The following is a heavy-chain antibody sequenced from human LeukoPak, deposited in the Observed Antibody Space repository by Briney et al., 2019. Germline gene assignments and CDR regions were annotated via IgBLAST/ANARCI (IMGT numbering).Heavy chain of an antibody. D-gene: IGHD4-23*01. V-gene: IGHV3-48*03. CDR2: ITTSGRTI. CDR1: GFTFSSYE. J-gene: IGHJ4*02. Sequence: GGSLRLSCAASGFTFSSYEMNWVRQAPGKGLEWVSYITTSGRTIYYADSVKGRFTISRDNAKNSLYLQMNSLRAEDTAVYYCARGEDYGTNSLDYWGQGTLVTVSS. CDR3: ARGEDYGTNSLDY.